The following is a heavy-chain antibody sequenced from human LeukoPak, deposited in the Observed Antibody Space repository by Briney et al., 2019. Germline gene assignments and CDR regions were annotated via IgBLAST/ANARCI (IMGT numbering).Heavy chain of an antibody. Sequence: AGGSLRLSCAASGFTFGDDAMHWVRQAPRTGLDWVSGSNRNCGSRSYADSVKSRFTMSRDNAKNSPYQQMNSLRAEDTALYYCAKASRPYSSSGYDYYGMDVWGQGTTVTVSS. J-gene: IGHJ6*02. D-gene: IGHD6-13*01. CDR1: GFTFGDDA. CDR3: AKASRPYSSSGYDYYGMDV. CDR2: SNRNCGSR. V-gene: IGHV3-9*01.